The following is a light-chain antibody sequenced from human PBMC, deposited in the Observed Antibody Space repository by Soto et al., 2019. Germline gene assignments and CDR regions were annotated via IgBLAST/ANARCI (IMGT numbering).Light chain of an antibody. CDR1: QSISSW. J-gene: IGKJ2*01. CDR3: QQYNSYSYT. V-gene: IGKV1-5*01. CDR2: DAS. Sequence: DIQMTQSPSTLSASVGDSVTITCRASQSISSWLAWYQQKPGKAPKLLIYDASSLDGGVPSRFSGSGSGTEFTLTISSVQPDDFATYCCQQYNSYSYTFGQGTKLDIK.